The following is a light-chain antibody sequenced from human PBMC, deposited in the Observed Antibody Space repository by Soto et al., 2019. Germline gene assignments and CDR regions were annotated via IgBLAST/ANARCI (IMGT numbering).Light chain of an antibody. J-gene: IGLJ2*01. Sequence: QSALTQPASVSGSPGQSITISCTGTSSDVGGYNYVSWYQHHPGKAPKLMIYDVSNRPSGVSNRFSGSKSGNTASLTISGLQAEDEGDYYCSSHTISSTYVVIGGGTKLTVL. CDR1: SSDVGGYNY. CDR2: DVS. CDR3: SSHTISSTYVV. V-gene: IGLV2-14*01.